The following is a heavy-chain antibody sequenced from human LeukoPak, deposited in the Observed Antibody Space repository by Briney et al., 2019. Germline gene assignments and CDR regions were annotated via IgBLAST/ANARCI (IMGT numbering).Heavy chain of an antibody. CDR1: GLTLSNAW. CDR3: TTGGRSGY. V-gene: IGHV3-15*01. CDR2: VKSKTDGGTT. Sequence: GGSLRLSCAASGLTLSNAWMSWVRQAPGKGLEWVGCVKSKTDGGTTDYVAPVKGRFTISRDDSKNTLYLQMNSLKTEDTAVYYCTTGGRSGYWGQGTLVTVSS. D-gene: IGHD3-10*01. J-gene: IGHJ4*02.